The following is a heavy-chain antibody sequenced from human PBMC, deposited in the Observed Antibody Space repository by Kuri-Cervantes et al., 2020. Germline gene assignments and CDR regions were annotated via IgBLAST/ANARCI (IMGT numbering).Heavy chain of an antibody. CDR2: ISYDGSNK. CDR1: GFTFSSYG. V-gene: IGHV3-30*03. CDR3: ATGEVDTTMVFDY. Sequence: GGSLRLSCAASGFTFSSYGMHWVRQAPGKGLEWVAVISYDGSNKYYADSVKGRFTISRDNSKNTLYLQMNSLRAEDTAVYYCATGEVDTTMVFDYWGQGTLVTVSS. D-gene: IGHD5-18*01. J-gene: IGHJ4*02.